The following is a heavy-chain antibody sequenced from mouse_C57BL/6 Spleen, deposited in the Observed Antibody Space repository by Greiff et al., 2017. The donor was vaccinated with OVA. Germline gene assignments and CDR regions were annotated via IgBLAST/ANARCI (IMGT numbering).Heavy chain of an antibody. CDR3: TRARYDYDGAMDY. CDR1: GFTFSSYA. Sequence: EVHLVESGEGLVKPGGSLKLSCAASGFTFSSYAMSWVRQTPEKRLEWVAYISSGGDYIYYADTVKGRFTISRDNARNTLYLQMSSLKSEDTAMYYCTRARYDYDGAMDYWGQGTSVTVSS. CDR2: ISSGGDYI. J-gene: IGHJ4*01. V-gene: IGHV5-9-1*02. D-gene: IGHD2-4*01.